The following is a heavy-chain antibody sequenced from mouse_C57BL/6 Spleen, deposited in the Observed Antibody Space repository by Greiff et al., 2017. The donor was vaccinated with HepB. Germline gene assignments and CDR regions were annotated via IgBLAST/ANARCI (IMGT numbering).Heavy chain of an antibody. J-gene: IGHJ1*03. CDR1: GYTFTDYN. CDR2: INPNNGGT. CDR3: ASYYGSRDWYFDV. D-gene: IGHD1-1*01. Sequence: EVKLVESGPELVKPGASVKMSCKASGYTFTDYNMHWVKQSHGKSLEWIGYINPNNGGTSYNQKFKGKATLTVNKSSSTAYMELRSLTSEDSAVYYCASYYGSRDWYFDVWGTGTTVTVSS. V-gene: IGHV1-22*01.